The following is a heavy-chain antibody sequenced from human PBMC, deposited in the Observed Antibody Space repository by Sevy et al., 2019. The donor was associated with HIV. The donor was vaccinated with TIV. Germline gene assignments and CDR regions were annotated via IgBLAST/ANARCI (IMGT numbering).Heavy chain of an antibody. CDR2: IKQDGSEK. J-gene: IGHJ3*02. Sequence: GGSLRLSCAASGFTFSSYWMSWVRQAPGKGLEWVANIKQDGSEKYYVDSVKGRVTISRDNAKNSLYLQMNSLRAEDTAVYYCARDRWGYCSGGSCYSGAFDIWGQGTMVTVSS. D-gene: IGHD2-15*01. CDR3: ARDRWGYCSGGSCYSGAFDI. CDR1: GFTFSSYW. V-gene: IGHV3-7*01.